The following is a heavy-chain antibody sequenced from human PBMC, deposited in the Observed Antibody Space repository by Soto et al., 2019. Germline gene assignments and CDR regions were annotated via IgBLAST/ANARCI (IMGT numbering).Heavy chain of an antibody. Sequence: GGSLRLSCAVSGFTVSNNYMSWVRQAPGKGLEGVSVIYSGGYTAYGDSVKGRFTISRDDSKNTLYLQMNSLKTEDTAVYYCTTDRLNGDPGAFDIWGQGTMVTVSS. D-gene: IGHD2-21*02. CDR3: TTDRLNGDPGAFDI. CDR1: GFTVSNNY. J-gene: IGHJ3*02. CDR2: IYSGGYT. V-gene: IGHV3-53*01.